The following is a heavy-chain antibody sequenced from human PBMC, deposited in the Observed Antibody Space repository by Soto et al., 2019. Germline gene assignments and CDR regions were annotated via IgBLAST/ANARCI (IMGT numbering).Heavy chain of an antibody. J-gene: IGHJ6*02. V-gene: IGHV1-69*06. D-gene: IGHD2-2*01. CDR2: IIPIFGTA. Sequence: GASVKVSCKASGSTFSSYAISWVRQAPGQGLEWMGGIIPIFGTANYAQKFQGRVTITADKSTSTAYMELSSLRSEDTAVYYCARDCSSASCYGYGMDVWGQGTTVTVSS. CDR3: ARDCSSASCYGYGMDV. CDR1: GSTFSSYA.